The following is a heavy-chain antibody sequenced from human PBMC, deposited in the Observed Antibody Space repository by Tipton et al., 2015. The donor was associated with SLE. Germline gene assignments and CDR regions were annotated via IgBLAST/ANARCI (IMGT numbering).Heavy chain of an antibody. CDR2: IYHSGTT. D-gene: IGHD5-24*01. CDR1: GFSISSYY. J-gene: IGHJ4*02. V-gene: IGHV4-38-2*02. CDR3: VRLELPATKADY. Sequence: TLSLTCTVSGFSISSYYWGWIRQPPGKGLEWLGTIYHSGTTYYNPSLKSRLTLSIDMSKNQFSLKLSSVTAADTAVYYCVRLELPATKADYWGPGTLVTVSS.